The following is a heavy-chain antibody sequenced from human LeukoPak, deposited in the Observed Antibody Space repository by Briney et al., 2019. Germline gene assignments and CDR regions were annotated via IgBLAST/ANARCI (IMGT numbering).Heavy chain of an antibody. Sequence: PSETLSLTCTVSGGSVSSGSYYWSWIRQPPGKGLEWIGYIYYSGSTNYNPSLKSRVTISVDTSKNQFSLKLSSVTAADTAVYYCARDALLLGAATVPYFDYWGQGTLVTVSS. J-gene: IGHJ4*02. V-gene: IGHV4-61*01. CDR2: IYYSGST. D-gene: IGHD3-16*01. CDR3: ARDALLLGAATVPYFDY. CDR1: GGSVSSGSYY.